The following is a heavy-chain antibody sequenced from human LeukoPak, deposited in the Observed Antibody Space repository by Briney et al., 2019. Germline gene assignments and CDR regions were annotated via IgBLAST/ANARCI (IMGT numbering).Heavy chain of an antibody. CDR3: ARVLVRGVIDDY. D-gene: IGHD3-10*01. CDR2: IWYDGSNK. J-gene: IGHJ4*02. V-gene: IGHV3-33*01. CDR1: GFTFSSYG. Sequence: GGSLRLSCAASGFTFSSYGMHWVRQAPGKGLEWVAVIWYDGSNKYYADSVKGRFTISRDNSKNTLYLQMNSLRAEDTAVYYCARVLVRGVIDDYWGQGTLVTVSS.